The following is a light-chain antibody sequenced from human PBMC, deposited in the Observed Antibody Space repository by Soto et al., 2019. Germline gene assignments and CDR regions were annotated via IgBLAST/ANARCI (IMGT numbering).Light chain of an antibody. V-gene: IGLV2-14*01. Sequence: ALTQPASVSGSPGQSIAISCTGTSGDVGAYDYVSWYQHHPDKAPKLMIYEVSNRPSGVSDRFSGSKSVYTATLTISGLQAEDEADYYCASHTTSDTRVFGTGTKVTVL. CDR3: ASHTTSDTRV. J-gene: IGLJ1*01. CDR1: SGDVGAYDY. CDR2: EVS.